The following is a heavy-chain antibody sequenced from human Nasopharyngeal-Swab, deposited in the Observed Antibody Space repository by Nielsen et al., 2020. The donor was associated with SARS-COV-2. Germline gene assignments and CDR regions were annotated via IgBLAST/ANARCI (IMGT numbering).Heavy chain of an antibody. D-gene: IGHD3-3*01. J-gene: IGHJ5*01. CDR1: GFTFSDYY. CDR3: ARQTIYSFGWFDY. CDR2: ISGSGSTI. V-gene: IGHV3-11*01. Sequence: GGSLRLSCAASGFTFSDYYMSWIRQAPGKGLEGVSYISGSGSTIYYADSVKGRFTMSRDNAKNSVYLQMNSLRAEDTAIYHCARQTIYSFGWFDYWGQGTLVTVSS.